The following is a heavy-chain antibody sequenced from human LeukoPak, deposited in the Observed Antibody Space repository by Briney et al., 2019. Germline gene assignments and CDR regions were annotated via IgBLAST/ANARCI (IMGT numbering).Heavy chain of an antibody. D-gene: IGHD2-8*01. V-gene: IGHV4-4*07. CDR1: GGSICSYY. CDR2: IYTSGST. Sequence: SETLSLTCTVSGGSICSYYWSWIRQPAGKGLEWIGRIYTSGSTNYNPSLKSRVTMSVDTSKNQFSLKLSSVTAADTAVYYCAREYCTNGVCFESFDYWGQGTLVTVSS. J-gene: IGHJ4*02. CDR3: AREYCTNGVCFESFDY.